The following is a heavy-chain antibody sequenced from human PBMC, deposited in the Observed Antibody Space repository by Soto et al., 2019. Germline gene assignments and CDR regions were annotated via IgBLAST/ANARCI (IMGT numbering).Heavy chain of an antibody. CDR1: GFTFSSYS. V-gene: IGHV3-48*01. CDR2: ISSSSSTI. Sequence: GGSLRLSCAASGFTFSSYSMNWVRQAPGKGLEWVSYISSSSSTIYYADSVKGRFTISRDNAKNSLYLQMNSLRAEDTAVYYCARGVATTDYWGQGTLVTVSS. CDR3: ARGVATTDY. D-gene: IGHD5-12*01. J-gene: IGHJ4*02.